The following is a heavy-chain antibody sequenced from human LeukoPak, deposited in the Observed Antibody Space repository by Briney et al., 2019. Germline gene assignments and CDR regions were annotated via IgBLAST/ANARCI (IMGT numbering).Heavy chain of an antibody. D-gene: IGHD2-2*01. Sequence: KTSETLSLTCTVSGGSISSSSYYWGWIRQPPGKGLEWIGSIYYSGSTYYNPSLKSRVTISVDTSKNQFSLKLSSVTAADTAVYYCARHWFKGYCSSTSCYFHGSGTITWFDPWGQGTLVTVSS. CDR1: GGSISSSSYY. CDR2: IYYSGST. CDR3: ARHWFKGYCSSTSCYFHGSGTITWFDP. V-gene: IGHV4-39*01. J-gene: IGHJ5*02.